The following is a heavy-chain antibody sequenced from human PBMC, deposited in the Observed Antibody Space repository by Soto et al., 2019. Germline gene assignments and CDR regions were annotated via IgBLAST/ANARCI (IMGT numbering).Heavy chain of an antibody. Sequence: EVQLVESGGGLVQPGGSLRLSCAASGFTFSSYDMHWVRQSTGKGLEWVSAIGTAGDTYYPGSVKGRFTISRENAKNSLYLQMNSLRAEDTAVYYCARSGLYDFWNDYPPHLDVWGQGTTVTVSS. CDR2: IGTAGDT. CDR3: ARSGLYDFWNDYPPHLDV. V-gene: IGHV3-13*01. J-gene: IGHJ6*02. D-gene: IGHD3-3*01. CDR1: GFTFSSYD.